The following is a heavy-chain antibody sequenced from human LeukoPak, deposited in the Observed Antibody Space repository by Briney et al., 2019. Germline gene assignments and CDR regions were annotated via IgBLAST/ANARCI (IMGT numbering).Heavy chain of an antibody. CDR3: ASSALCGGDCYDY. J-gene: IGHJ4*02. Sequence: SETLSLTCAVSGYSISCGYYWGWIRQSPGTGLEWIGIIYRGGSTYKPSLKSRVAMSVDTSKNTFSLRLTSVTAADTAVYFCASSALCGGDCYDYWGQGTPVTVSS. CDR2: IYRGGST. V-gene: IGHV4-38-2*01. D-gene: IGHD2-21*02. CDR1: GYSISCGYY.